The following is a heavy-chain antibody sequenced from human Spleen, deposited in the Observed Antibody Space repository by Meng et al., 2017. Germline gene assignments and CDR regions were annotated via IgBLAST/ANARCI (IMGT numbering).Heavy chain of an antibody. V-gene: IGHV3-21*01. Sequence: GESLKISCAASGFTFSSYSMNWVRQAPGKGLEWVSSISSSSSYIYYADSVKGRFTISRDNAKNSLYLQMNSLRAEDTAVYYCTSRGSGYNGVYWGQGTLVTVSS. J-gene: IGHJ4*02. CDR3: TSRGSGYNGVY. CDR2: ISSSSSYI. CDR1: GFTFSSYS. D-gene: IGHD5-24*01.